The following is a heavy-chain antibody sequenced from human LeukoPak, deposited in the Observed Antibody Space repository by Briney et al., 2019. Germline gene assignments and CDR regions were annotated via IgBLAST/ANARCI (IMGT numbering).Heavy chain of an antibody. D-gene: IGHD6-13*01. Sequence: KPAESLKISCKGSGYSFTSYWIGWVRQMPGKGLEWMGIIYPGDSDTRYSPSFQGQVTISADKSISTAYLQWSSLKASDTAMYYCARRQYSSSWSSDAFDIWGQGTTVTVSS. CDR1: GYSFTSYW. J-gene: IGHJ3*02. V-gene: IGHV5-51*03. CDR2: IYPGDSDT. CDR3: ARRQYSSSWSSDAFDI.